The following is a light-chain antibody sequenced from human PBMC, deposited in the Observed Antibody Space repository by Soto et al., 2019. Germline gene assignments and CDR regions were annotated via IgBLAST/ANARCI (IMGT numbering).Light chain of an antibody. CDR2: AAS. CDR3: QQCGSSPWT. J-gene: IGKJ1*01. CDR1: QSVSTK. V-gene: IGKV3-20*01. Sequence: EVVMTQSPATLSVSPGERATLSCWASQSVSTKLAWYQQKPGQAPRLLIYAASSRATGIPDRFSGGGSGTDFTLTISRLEPEDFAVYYCQQCGSSPWTFGQGTKVDIK.